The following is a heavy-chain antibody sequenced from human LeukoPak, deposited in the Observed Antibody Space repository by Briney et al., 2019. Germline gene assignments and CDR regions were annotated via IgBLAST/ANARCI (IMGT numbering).Heavy chain of an antibody. CDR3: ARLHDFWSGYYTYYYYYGMDV. CDR2: INHSGST. V-gene: IGHV4-34*01. D-gene: IGHD3-3*01. J-gene: IGHJ6*02. Sequence: SETLSLTCAVYGGSFSGYYWSWIRQPPGKGLEWIGEINHSGSTNYSPSLKSRVTISVDTSKNQFSLKLSSVTAADTAVYYCARLHDFWSGYYTYYYYYGMDVWGQGTTVTVSS. CDR1: GGSFSGYY.